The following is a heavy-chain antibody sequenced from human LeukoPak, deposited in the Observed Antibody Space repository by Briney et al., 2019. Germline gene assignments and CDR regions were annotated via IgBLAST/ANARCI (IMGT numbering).Heavy chain of an antibody. CDR3: ASITMTPYAMSV. V-gene: IGHV3-48*02. J-gene: IGHJ6*02. D-gene: IGHD3-22*01. Sequence: PGGSLRLSCAASGFTFSSESMNWVRQAPGKGPEWISYISSSSSTINYADSVKGRFTTSRDNAKNSLNLQMNSLRDEDTAVYYCASITMTPYAMSVWGQGTTVTVSS. CDR2: ISSSSSTI. CDR1: GFTFSSES.